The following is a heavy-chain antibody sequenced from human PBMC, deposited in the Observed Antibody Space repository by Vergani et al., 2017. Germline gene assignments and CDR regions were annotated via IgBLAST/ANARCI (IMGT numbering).Heavy chain of an antibody. CDR3: ARHQEGGWFDP. D-gene: IGHD3-16*01. J-gene: IGHJ5*02. CDR2: IYYSEST. CDR1: GGSISSSYYY. V-gene: IGHV4-39*01. Sequence: QLQLQESGPGLVKPSETLSLTCTVSGGSISSSYYYWGWIRQPPGKGLEWIGSIYYSESTYYNPSLKSRVTISVDTSKNQFSLRLTSVTATDTAVYYCARHQEGGWFDPWGQGTLVTVSS.